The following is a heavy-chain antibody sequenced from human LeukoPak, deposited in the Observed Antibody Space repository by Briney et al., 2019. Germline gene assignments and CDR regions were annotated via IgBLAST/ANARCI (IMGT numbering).Heavy chain of an antibody. CDR2: IYYSGST. CDR3: ARVPTSGYSYGFVDS. V-gene: IGHV4-61*01. Sequence: PSETLSLTCTVSGGSVSNNHYFWSWIRQPPGKGLEWIGCIYYSGSTNYSPSLKSRVTISADTSKNQFSLRLNSVAAADTAVYFCARVPTSGYSYGFVDSWGQGTLVTVSS. J-gene: IGHJ4*02. CDR1: GGSVSNNHYF. D-gene: IGHD5-18*01.